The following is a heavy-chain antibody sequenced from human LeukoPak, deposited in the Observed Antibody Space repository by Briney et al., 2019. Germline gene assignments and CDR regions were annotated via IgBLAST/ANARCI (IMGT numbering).Heavy chain of an antibody. CDR1: GGTFSSYA. Sequence: ASVKVSCKASGGTFSSYAISWVRQAPGQGLEWMGRIIPIFGTANYAQKFQGRVTITTDESTSTAYMELSSLRSEDTAVYYCAAVFGVVSNYWGQGTLVTVSS. CDR2: IIPIFGTA. J-gene: IGHJ4*02. CDR3: AAVFGVVSNY. D-gene: IGHD3-3*01. V-gene: IGHV1-69*05.